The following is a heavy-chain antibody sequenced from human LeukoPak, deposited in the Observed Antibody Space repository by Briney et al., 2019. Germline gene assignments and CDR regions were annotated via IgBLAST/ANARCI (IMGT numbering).Heavy chain of an antibody. V-gene: IGHV4-39*07. CDR3: ARDLGGDYAPGNDY. D-gene: IGHD4-17*01. CDR2: IYYSGST. CDR1: GGSISSSSYY. J-gene: IGHJ4*02. Sequence: SETLSLTCTVSGGSISSSSYYWGWIRQPPGKGLEWIGSIYYSGSTYYNPSLKSRVTISVDTSKNQFSLKLSSVTAADTAVYYCARDLGGDYAPGNDYWGQGTLVTVSS.